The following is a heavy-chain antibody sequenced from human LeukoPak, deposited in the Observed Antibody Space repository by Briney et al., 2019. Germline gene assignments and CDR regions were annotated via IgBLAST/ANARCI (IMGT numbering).Heavy chain of an antibody. Sequence: ASVKVSCKASGYSFVTYGITWVRQAPGQGLEWMGWISPHNGDTKYAQRLQGRVTMTTDTSTNTAYMGLRSLRSDDTAVYYCVRDLIGFSYGLMSDFWGQGALVTVSS. CDR3: VRDLIGFSYGLMSDF. V-gene: IGHV1-18*01. J-gene: IGHJ4*02. CDR1: GYSFVTYG. D-gene: IGHD5-18*01. CDR2: ISPHNGDT.